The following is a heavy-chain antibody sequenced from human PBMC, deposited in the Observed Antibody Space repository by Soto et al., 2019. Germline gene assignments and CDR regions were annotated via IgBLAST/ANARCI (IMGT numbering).Heavy chain of an antibody. CDR2: ISWDGGST. CDR3: ARDPYGMDV. CDR1: GFTFDDYT. V-gene: IGHV3-43*01. J-gene: IGHJ6*02. Sequence: PGGSLRLSCAASGFTFDDYTMHWVRQAPGKGLEWVSLISWDGGSTYYADSVKGRFTISRDNSKNSLYLQMNSLRTEDTAVYYCARDPYGMDVWGQGTTVTVSS.